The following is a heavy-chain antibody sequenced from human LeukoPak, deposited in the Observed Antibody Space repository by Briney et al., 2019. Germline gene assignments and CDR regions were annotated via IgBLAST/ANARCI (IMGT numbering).Heavy chain of an antibody. CDR3: ARSSGHSYGDFDY. CDR2: THHSGAT. Sequence: NPSETLSLTCSVSGASITSNYWSWIRQPPRKGLEWLGYTHHSGATSYNPSLKSRSTMSLDTSNNQFSLKLSSVTAADTAVYYCARSSGHSYGDFDYWGQGNLVTVSS. J-gene: IGHJ4*02. V-gene: IGHV4-59*01. CDR1: GASITSNY. D-gene: IGHD5-18*01.